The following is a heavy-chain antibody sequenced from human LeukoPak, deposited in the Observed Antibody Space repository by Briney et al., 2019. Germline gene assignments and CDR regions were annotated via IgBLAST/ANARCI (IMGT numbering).Heavy chain of an antibody. V-gene: IGHV3-11*01. Sequence: PGGSLRLSCAASGFTFSDYYMSWIRQAPGKGLEWVSYISSSGSTIYYADSVKGRFTISRDNAKNSLYLQMNSLRAEDTAVYYCARAPGRRYFDWYITITDAFDIWGQGTMVTVSS. CDR1: GFTFSDYY. CDR3: ARAPGRRYFDWYITITDAFDI. D-gene: IGHD3-9*01. J-gene: IGHJ3*02. CDR2: ISSSGSTI.